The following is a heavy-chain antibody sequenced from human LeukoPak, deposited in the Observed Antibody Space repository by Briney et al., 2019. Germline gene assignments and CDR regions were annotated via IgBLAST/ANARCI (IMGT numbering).Heavy chain of an antibody. Sequence: GASVKVSCKASGYTFTGNYMHWVRQAPGQGLEWMGIINPSGGSTSYAQKFQGRVTMTRDTSTSTVYMELSSLRSEDTAVYYCARVVPVWHNWFDPWGQGTLVTVSS. CDR3: ARVVPVWHNWFDP. CDR2: INPSGGST. CDR1: GYTFTGNY. J-gene: IGHJ5*02. D-gene: IGHD2-2*01. V-gene: IGHV1-46*01.